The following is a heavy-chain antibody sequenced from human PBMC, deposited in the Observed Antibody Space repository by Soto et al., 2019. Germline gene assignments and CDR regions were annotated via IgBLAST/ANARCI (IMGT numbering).Heavy chain of an antibody. CDR1: GYTFTTYG. D-gene: IGHD6-13*01. Sequence: QVQLVQSGAEVKIPGASVKVSCKASGYTFTTYGISWVRQAPGQGLEWMGWISPYNGNTIYAQRFQGRVSMTTDTSTTTADMELRSLRVDDTAMYYCARVSATGRPFDYWGQGTLVTVSS. CDR3: ARVSATGRPFDY. J-gene: IGHJ4*02. V-gene: IGHV1-18*04. CDR2: ISPYNGNT.